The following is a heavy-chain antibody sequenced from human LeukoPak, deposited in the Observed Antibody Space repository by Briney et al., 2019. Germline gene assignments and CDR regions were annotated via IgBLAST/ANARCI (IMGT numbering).Heavy chain of an antibody. J-gene: IGHJ5*02. Sequence: PSETLSLTCTVSGGSISSYYWSWIRQPAGKGLEWIGRIYTSGSTNYNPSLKSRVTMSVDTSKNQFSLKLSSVTAADTAVYYCARVETVPAATVNIWFDPWGQGTLVTVSS. V-gene: IGHV4-4*07. CDR1: GGSISSYY. CDR3: ARVETVPAATVNIWFDP. CDR2: IYTSGST. D-gene: IGHD2-2*01.